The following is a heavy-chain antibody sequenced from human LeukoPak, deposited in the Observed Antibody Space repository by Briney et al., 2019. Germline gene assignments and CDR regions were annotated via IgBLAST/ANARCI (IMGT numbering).Heavy chain of an antibody. V-gene: IGHV4-61*01. J-gene: IGHJ4*02. CDR2: MYYSGTT. CDR1: GGSVSSGSYY. Sequence: SETLSLSCTVSGGSVSSGSYYWSWIRQTPGKGLDWIAYMYYSGTTTYNPSLKSRVTISVDASKNQFSLRLSSVTAADTAVYYCARAGPWSSSGVVHFDNWGQGTVVTVSS. CDR3: ARAGPWSSSGVVHFDN. D-gene: IGHD6-19*01.